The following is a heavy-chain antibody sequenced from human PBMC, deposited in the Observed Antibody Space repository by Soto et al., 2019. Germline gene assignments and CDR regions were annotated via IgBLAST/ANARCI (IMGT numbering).Heavy chain of an antibody. V-gene: IGHV3-66*03. J-gene: IGHJ4*02. CDR2: IYGSASKT. CDR1: GGSISSHY. D-gene: IGHD3-16*01. Sequence: PSETLSLTCTVSGGSISSHYWSWIRQAPGKGLEWVSGIYGSASKTFYADSVKGRFTISRDQSRNTVYLQMNSLRAEDTAVYYCAKDKEPDGVWDIDYWGQGTRVTVSS. CDR3: AKDKEPDGVWDIDY.